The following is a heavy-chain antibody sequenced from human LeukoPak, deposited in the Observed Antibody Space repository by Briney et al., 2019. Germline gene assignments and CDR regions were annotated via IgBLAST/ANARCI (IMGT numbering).Heavy chain of an antibody. V-gene: IGHV3-23*01. CDR2: ISGDSAEI. J-gene: IGHJ4*01. CDR3: ATGHRLCVLGNCNSQIQY. Sequence: PGGSLRLSCVTSGFTFSDYPMSWVRQGPGKGLEWISTISGDSAEIVYADSVKGRFTISRDNSKNNLVMQMSSLRDADVAEYYGATGHRLCVLGNCNSQIQYWGHGTLVSVSS. CDR1: GFTFSDYP. D-gene: IGHD2-15*01.